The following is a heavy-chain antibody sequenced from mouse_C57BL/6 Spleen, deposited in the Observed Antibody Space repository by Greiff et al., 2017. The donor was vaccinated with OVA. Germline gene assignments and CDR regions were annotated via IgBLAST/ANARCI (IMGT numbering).Heavy chain of an antibody. D-gene: IGHD2-2*01. CDR1: GYTFTSYW. CDR2: IDPNSGGT. V-gene: IGHV1-72*01. CDR3: ASTSMVTARDWYFDV. J-gene: IGHJ1*03. Sequence: VQLQQPGAELVKPGASVKLSCKASGYTFTSYWMHWVKQRPGRGLEWIGRIDPNSGGTKYNEKFKSKATLTVDKPSSTAYMQLSSLTSEDSAVYYCASTSMVTARDWYFDVWGTGTTVTVSS.